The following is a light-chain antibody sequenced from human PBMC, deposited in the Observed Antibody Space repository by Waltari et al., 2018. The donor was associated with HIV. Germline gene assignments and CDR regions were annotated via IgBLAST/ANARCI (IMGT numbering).Light chain of an antibody. CDR2: EVS. CDR1: SSDVGGYNY. CDR3: SSYAGSNNLV. V-gene: IGLV2-8*01. J-gene: IGLJ1*01. Sequence: QSALTQPPSASGSPGPSVTISCTGTSSDVGGYNYVSWYQQHPGKAPKHMIDEVSSRPRGVPDRFSGSKSGNTASLSFAGLQAEDEADYYCSSYAGSNNLVFGTGTKVTVL.